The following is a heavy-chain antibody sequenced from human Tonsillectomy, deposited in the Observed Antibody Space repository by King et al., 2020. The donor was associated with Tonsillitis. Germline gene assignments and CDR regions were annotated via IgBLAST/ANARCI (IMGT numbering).Heavy chain of an antibody. Sequence: QLVQSGAEVKEPGESLKVSCKVSGYTFSRYWIGWVRQMPGQGLEWMGVIYPGDSDTRYSPSFQGQVTISADKSINTAYLQWSSLKASDTAMYYCARRAPTPVAGTGYDAFDVWGQGTMVTVSS. CDR3: ARRAPTPVAGTGYDAFDV. CDR2: IYPGDSDT. V-gene: IGHV5-51*03. CDR1: GYTFSRYW. J-gene: IGHJ3*01. D-gene: IGHD6-19*01.